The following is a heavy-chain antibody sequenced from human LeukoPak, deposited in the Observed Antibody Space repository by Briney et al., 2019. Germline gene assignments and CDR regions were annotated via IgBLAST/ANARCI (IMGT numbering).Heavy chain of an antibody. CDR2: IESKADGGTT. CDR1: GFTFSNGW. J-gene: IGHJ4*02. CDR3: TMEATMYGVVTDY. Sequence: GGSLRLSCAASGFTFSNGWMTWVRQAPGKGLEWVGRIESKADGGTTDYAAAVKGRFTIPRDDSKNMVYLQMSGLKSEDTGVYFCTMEATMYGVVTDYWGQGTLVTVSS. V-gene: IGHV3-15*04. D-gene: IGHD3-3*01.